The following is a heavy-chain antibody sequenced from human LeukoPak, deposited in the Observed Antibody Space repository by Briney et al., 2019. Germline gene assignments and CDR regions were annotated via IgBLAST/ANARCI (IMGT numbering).Heavy chain of an antibody. J-gene: IGHJ4*02. CDR3: VRYNDRDGTPDH. CDR2: ISTYTGNT. CDR1: GYSFITYG. V-gene: IGHV1-18*03. D-gene: IGHD1-1*01. Sequence: RASVKVSCKTSGYSFITYGISWVRQAPGQGLEWMGWISTYTGNTKYSQKVQGRVTMTTDTSTGTAYMEVRSLRSDDMAVYYCVRYNDRDGTPDHWGQGTLIVVSS.